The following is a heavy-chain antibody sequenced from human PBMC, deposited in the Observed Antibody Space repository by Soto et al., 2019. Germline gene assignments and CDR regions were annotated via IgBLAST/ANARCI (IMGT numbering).Heavy chain of an antibody. CDR2: INPNSGGT. V-gene: IGHV1-2*04. CDR3: ARERGEYSSSSPPGWFDP. J-gene: IGHJ5*02. D-gene: IGHD6-6*01. Sequence: GASVKVSCKASGYTFTGYYMHWVRQAPGQGLEWMGWINPNSGGTNYAQKFQGWVTMTRDTSIRTAYMELSRLRSDDTAVYYCARERGEYSSSSPPGWFDPWGQGTLVTVSS. CDR1: GYTFTGYY.